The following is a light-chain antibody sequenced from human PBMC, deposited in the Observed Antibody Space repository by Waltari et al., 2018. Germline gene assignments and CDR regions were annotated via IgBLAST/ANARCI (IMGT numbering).Light chain of an antibody. CDR2: EVS. J-gene: IGLJ3*02. Sequence: QSALPQPASVSGSPGQSIPIPSPGPSSDIGAYKYVSWYQQYPDKAPKLIIYEVSNRPSGVSNRFSGSKSGNTDSLSISGLQAEDESDYYCSSFTSTNTLLFGGGTKLTVL. CDR1: SSDIGAYKY. CDR3: SSFTSTNTLL. V-gene: IGLV2-14*01.